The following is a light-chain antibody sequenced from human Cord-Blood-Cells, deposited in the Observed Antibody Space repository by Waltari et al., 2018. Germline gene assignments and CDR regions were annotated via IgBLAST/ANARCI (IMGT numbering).Light chain of an antibody. CDR3: AAWDDSLSGWV. CDR2: RNN. J-gene: IGLJ3*02. CDR1: SSNIGSTY. Sequence: QSVLTQPPSASGTLGQRVTISCSGSSSNIGSTYVYWYQQLPGTTPKLLIYRNNQRPSGVPDRFSGSKSGTSDSLAISGLGSEDEADYYCAAWDDSLSGWVFGGGTKLTVL. V-gene: IGLV1-47*01.